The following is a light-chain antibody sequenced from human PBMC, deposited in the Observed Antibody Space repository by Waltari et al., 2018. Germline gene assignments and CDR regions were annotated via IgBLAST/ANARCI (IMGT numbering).Light chain of an antibody. J-gene: IGKJ4*01. V-gene: IGKV1-12*01. CDR1: QGIRSW. CDR3: QEANSFPLT. CDR2: AVS. Sequence: DIQMTQSPPSVSASVGDRVTITCRASQGIRSWLAWYQQKPGKAPKLLIYAVSSLQGGVPSRFSGSGSGTEFTLTISSLQPEDVATYYCQEANSFPLTFGGGTKVEI.